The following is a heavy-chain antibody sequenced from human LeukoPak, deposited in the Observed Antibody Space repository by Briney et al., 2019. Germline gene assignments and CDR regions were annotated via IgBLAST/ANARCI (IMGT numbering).Heavy chain of an antibody. Sequence: GGSLRLSCAASGFTFSSYAMSWVRQAPGKGLEWVSAISGSGGSTYYADSVKGRFTISRDNSKNTLYPQMNSLRAEDTAVYYCAKSDWDYYDSIWGQGTLVTVSS. CDR1: GFTFSSYA. V-gene: IGHV3-23*01. CDR3: AKSDWDYYDSI. D-gene: IGHD3-22*01. J-gene: IGHJ4*02. CDR2: ISGSGGST.